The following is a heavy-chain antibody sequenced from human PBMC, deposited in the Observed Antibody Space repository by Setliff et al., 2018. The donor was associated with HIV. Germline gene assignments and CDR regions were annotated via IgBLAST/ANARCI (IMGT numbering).Heavy chain of an antibody. CDR1: GGTFNSYG. J-gene: IGHJ3*02. V-gene: IGHV1-69*13. CDR3: ARSGTHLEESRGSSGWVSAAFDI. Sequence: ASVKVSCKASGGTFNSYGINWVRQAPGQGLEWMGGIITIFGASNYAQKFQGRVTITVDESTSTAYMDLSSLRSDDTAMYYCARSGTHLEESRGSSGWVSAAFDIWGQGTMVTVSS. CDR2: IITIFGAS. D-gene: IGHD6-19*01.